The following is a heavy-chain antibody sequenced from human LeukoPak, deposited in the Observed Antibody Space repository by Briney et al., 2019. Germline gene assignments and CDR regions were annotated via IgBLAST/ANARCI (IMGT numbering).Heavy chain of an antibody. CDR1: GGSISSYY. V-gene: IGHV4-59*01. Sequence: NPSETLSLTCTVSGGSISSYYWSWIRQPPGKGLEWIGYIYYSGSTNYNPSLKSRVTISVDTSKNQFSLKLSSVTVADTAVYYCARVGGNDAFDIWGQGTMVTVSS. CDR3: ARVGGNDAFDI. D-gene: IGHD1-14*01. CDR2: IYYSGST. J-gene: IGHJ3*02.